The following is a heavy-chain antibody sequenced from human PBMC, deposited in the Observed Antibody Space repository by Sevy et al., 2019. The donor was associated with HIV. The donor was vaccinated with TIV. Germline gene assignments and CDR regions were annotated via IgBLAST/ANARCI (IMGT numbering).Heavy chain of an antibody. CDR1: GFTFSNYA. CDR3: AKGDIVVVVAALLDY. J-gene: IGHJ4*02. Sequence: GGSLRLSCAASGFTFSNYAMSWVRQAPGKGLEWVSGISGSGGSTYYTDSVKGRFTISRDNSKNTLHLQMNSLRAEDTAVYYCAKGDIVVVVAALLDYWGQGTLVTVSS. D-gene: IGHD2-15*01. V-gene: IGHV3-23*01. CDR2: ISGSGGST.